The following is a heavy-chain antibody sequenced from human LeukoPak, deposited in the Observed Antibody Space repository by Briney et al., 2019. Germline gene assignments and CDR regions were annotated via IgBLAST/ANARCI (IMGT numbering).Heavy chain of an antibody. V-gene: IGHV3-23*01. Sequence: PGWSLRLSCVCSGFTFSPYIVSWVRQAPGKGLDWVSGISSGGTETYYADSVRGRFTISRDDSRKMVYLQMNSLRAEDTATYYCAKGGYIGYNGLFDMWGQGTMVTVSS. D-gene: IGHD1-1*01. CDR3: AKGGYIGYNGLFDM. J-gene: IGHJ3*02. CDR2: ISSGGTET. CDR1: GFTFSPYI.